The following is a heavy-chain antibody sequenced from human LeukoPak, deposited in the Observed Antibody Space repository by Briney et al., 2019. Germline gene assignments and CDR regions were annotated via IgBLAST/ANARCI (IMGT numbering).Heavy chain of an antibody. CDR3: AGVVGATLMGYYYYGMDV. V-gene: IGHV4-39*01. CDR2: IYYSGST. Sequence: PSETLSLTCTVSGGSISSSSYYWGWIRQPPGKGLEWIGSIYYSGSTYNNPSLKSRVTISVDTSKNQFSLKLSSVTAADTAVYYCAGVVGATLMGYYYYGMDVWGQGTTVTVSS. J-gene: IGHJ6*02. D-gene: IGHD1-26*01. CDR1: GGSISSSSYY.